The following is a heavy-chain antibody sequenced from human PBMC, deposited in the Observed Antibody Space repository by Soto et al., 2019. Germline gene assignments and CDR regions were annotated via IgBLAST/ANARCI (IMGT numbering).Heavy chain of an antibody. CDR2: ISYDGSNK. Sequence: QVQLVESGGGVVQPGRSLRLSCAASGFTFSSYAMHWVRQAPGKGLEWVAVISYDGSNKYYADSVKGRFTISRDNSKNTLYLQMNSLRAEDTAVYYCARVESGYRYGYYDYYYGMDVWGQGTTVTVSS. D-gene: IGHD5-18*01. CDR1: GFTFSSYA. CDR3: ARVESGYRYGYYDYYYGMDV. V-gene: IGHV3-30-3*01. J-gene: IGHJ6*02.